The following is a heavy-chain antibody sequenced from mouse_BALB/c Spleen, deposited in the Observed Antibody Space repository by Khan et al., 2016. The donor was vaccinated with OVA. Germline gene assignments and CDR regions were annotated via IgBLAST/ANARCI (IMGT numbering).Heavy chain of an antibody. CDR1: GYTFTNYG. CDR2: KNTYTGKP. V-gene: IGHV9-3-1*01. J-gene: IGHJ4*01. CDR3: ARVGFNGTMDY. Sequence: QIQLVQSGPELKKPGETVKISCKASGYTFTNYGMNWVRQAPGKGLKWMGRKNTYTGKPTYADDFKGRFAFSLETSATTPYLQINNLKNEDTATYFCARVGFNGTMDYWGQGTSVTVSS.